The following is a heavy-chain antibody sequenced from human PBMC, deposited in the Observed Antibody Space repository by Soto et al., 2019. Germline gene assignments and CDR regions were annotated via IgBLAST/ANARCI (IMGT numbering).Heavy chain of an antibody. J-gene: IGHJ6*02. D-gene: IGHD3-10*01. CDR3: VRPLPSGRNYGMDV. Sequence: EVRLEESGGGLIQPGGSLRLSCTAYGLGVRNNYMSWVRQAPGMGLEWVSVIYNDGTTYYADSVKGRFTLSRDTSKNTLSVQMESLRAEDAAVYYCVRPLPSGRNYGMDVWGQGTTVTVSS. CDR1: GLGVRNNY. V-gene: IGHV3-53*01. CDR2: IYNDGTT.